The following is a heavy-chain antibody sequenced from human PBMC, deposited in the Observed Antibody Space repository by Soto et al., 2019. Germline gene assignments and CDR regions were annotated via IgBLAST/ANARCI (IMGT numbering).Heavy chain of an antibody. V-gene: IGHV4-59*11. Sequence: PSETLSLTCTVSGGSISSHYWSWIRQPPGKGLEWIGYIYYSGSTNYNPSLKSRVTISVDTSKNQFSLKLSSVTAADTAVYYCARRYGSAFDIWGQGTMVTVS. CDR2: IYYSGST. J-gene: IGHJ3*02. CDR3: ARRYGSAFDI. CDR1: GGSISSHY. D-gene: IGHD3-10*01.